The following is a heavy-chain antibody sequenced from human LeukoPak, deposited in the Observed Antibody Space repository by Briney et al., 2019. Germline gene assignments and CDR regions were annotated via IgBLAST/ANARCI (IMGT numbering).Heavy chain of an antibody. Sequence: GGTLRLSCAASGFTFSSYGMSWVRQAPGKGPEWVSAISGSGGSTYYADSVKGRFTISRDNSKNTLYLQMNSLRAEDTAVYYCAKDWGSGWTSYFDYWGQGTLVTVSS. V-gene: IGHV3-23*01. J-gene: IGHJ4*02. D-gene: IGHD6-19*01. CDR2: ISGSGGST. CDR3: AKDWGSGWTSYFDY. CDR1: GFTFSSYG.